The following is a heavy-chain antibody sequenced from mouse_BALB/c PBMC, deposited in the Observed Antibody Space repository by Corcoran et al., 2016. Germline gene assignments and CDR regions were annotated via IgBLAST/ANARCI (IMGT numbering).Heavy chain of an antibody. CDR2: INPYNDGT. V-gene: IGHV1S136*01. D-gene: IGHD1-1*01. Sequence: EVQLQQSGPELVKPGASVKMSCKASGYAFTSYVMHWVKQKPGKGLEWIGYINPYNDGTKYNEKFKGKATLTSDKSSSTAYMELSSLTSEDSAVYDCAIATVWYFDVWGAGTTVTVSS. J-gene: IGHJ1*01. CDR1: GYAFTSYV. CDR3: AIATVWYFDV.